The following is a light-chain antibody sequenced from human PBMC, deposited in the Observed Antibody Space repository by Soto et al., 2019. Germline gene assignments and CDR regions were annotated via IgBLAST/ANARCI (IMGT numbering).Light chain of an antibody. CDR3: QHYNIYSEA. CDR2: KAS. CDR1: QTVSSW. V-gene: IGKV1-5*03. J-gene: IGKJ1*01. Sequence: IQMNHSPASLSSLVADRVTITCRASQTVSSWLAWYQQKPGKAPKLLIYKASTLKSGVPSRFSGSGSGTEFTLTISSLQPDDFATYYCQHYNIYSEAFGQGTKVDVK.